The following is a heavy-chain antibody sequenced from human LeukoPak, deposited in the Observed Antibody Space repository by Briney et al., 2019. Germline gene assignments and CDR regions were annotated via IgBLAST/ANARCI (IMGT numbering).Heavy chain of an antibody. D-gene: IGHD3-10*01. Sequence: GGSLRLSCAASGFIFSGYEMNWVRQAPGKGLEWVSYISSSGSIIYYADSVKGRFTISRDNAKNSLYLQMNSLRAEDTAVYYCARLYVLLWFGEFSYYMDVWGKGTTVTISS. V-gene: IGHV3-48*03. CDR3: ARLYVLLWFGEFSYYMDV. CDR2: ISSSGSII. J-gene: IGHJ6*03. CDR1: GFIFSGYE.